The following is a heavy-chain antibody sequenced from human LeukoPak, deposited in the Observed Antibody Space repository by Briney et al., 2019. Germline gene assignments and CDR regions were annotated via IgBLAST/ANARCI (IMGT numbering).Heavy chain of an antibody. CDR2: IDPSDSYT. V-gene: IGHV5-10-1*01. J-gene: IGHJ4*02. CDR1: GYSFTTYW. CDR3: ARRNLYYYDSSGYYGGYYFDY. D-gene: IGHD3-22*01. Sequence: GESLKISCQGSGYSFTTYWIAWVRQMPGKGLEWMGRIDPSDSYTNYSPSFQGHVTISADKSISTAYLQWSSLKASDTAMYYCARRNLYYYDSSGYYGGYYFDYWGQGTLVTVSS.